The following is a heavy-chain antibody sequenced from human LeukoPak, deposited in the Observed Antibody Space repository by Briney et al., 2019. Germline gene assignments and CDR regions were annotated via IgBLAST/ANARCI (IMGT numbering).Heavy chain of an antibody. Sequence: PGGSLRLSCAASGFTFDDYAMHWVRQAPGKGLEWVSLISGDGGSAYYADSVKGRFTISRDNSKNSLYLQMNSLRTEDTALYYCAKDSYDSSGYYLPDFDYWGRGTLVTVSS. D-gene: IGHD3-22*01. CDR2: ISGDGGSA. CDR1: GFTFDDYA. CDR3: AKDSYDSSGYYLPDFDY. J-gene: IGHJ4*02. V-gene: IGHV3-43*02.